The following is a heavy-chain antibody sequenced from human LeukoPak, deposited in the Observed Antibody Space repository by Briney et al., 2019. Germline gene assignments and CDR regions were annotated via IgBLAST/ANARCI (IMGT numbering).Heavy chain of an antibody. V-gene: IGHV1-46*01. CDR2: INPSGGST. D-gene: IGHD5-12*01. CDR1: GYTFTSYY. CDR3: ARDHGGYDSYYYMDV. Sequence: ASVKVSCKASGYTFTSYYMHWVRQAPGQGLEWMGIINPSGGSTSYAQKFQGRVTMTRDTSTSTVDMELSSLRSEDTAVYYCARDHGGYDSYYYMDVWGKGTTVTVSS. J-gene: IGHJ6*03.